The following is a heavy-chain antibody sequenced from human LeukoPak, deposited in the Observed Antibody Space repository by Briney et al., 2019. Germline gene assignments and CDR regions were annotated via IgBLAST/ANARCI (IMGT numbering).Heavy chain of an antibody. D-gene: IGHD3-22*01. CDR1: GFTFSTYA. V-gene: IGHV3-23*01. Sequence: PGGSLRLSCAASGFTFSTYAVSWVRQAPGKGLEWVSAIIGSGGSTYYADFVKGRFTISRDNSKNTVYLQMNSLRAEDTAVYYCAKPAYYDSNGYYSPFDYWGQGTLVTVSS. CDR2: IIGSGGST. CDR3: AKPAYYDSNGYYSPFDY. J-gene: IGHJ4*02.